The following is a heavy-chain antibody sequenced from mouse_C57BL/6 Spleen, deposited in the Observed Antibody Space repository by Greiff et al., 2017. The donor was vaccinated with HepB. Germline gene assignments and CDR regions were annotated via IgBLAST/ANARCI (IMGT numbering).Heavy chain of an antibody. CDR3: TRRNWDYWYFDV. J-gene: IGHJ1*03. CDR1: GYTFTDYE. CDR2: IDPETGGT. Sequence: VKLQQSGAELVRPGASVTLSCKASGYTFTDYEMHWVKQTPVHGLEWIGAIDPETGGTAYNQKFKGKAILTADKSSSTAYMELRSLTSEDSAVYYCTRRNWDYWYFDVWGTGTTVTVSS. D-gene: IGHD4-1*01. V-gene: IGHV1-15*01.